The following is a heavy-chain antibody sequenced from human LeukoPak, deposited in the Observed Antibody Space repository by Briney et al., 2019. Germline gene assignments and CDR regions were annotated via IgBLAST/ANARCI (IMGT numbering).Heavy chain of an antibody. CDR1: GYTFTSYD. CDR3: ARGLRVPNTENYYYYMDV. V-gene: IGHV1-8*03. D-gene: IGHD3-10*01. J-gene: IGHJ6*03. Sequence: ASVKVSCKASGYTFTSYDINWVRQATGQGLEWMGWMNPNSGNTGYAQKFQGRVTITRNTSISTAYMELSSLRSKDTAVYYCARGLRVPNTENYYYYMDVWGKGTTVTVSS. CDR2: MNPNSGNT.